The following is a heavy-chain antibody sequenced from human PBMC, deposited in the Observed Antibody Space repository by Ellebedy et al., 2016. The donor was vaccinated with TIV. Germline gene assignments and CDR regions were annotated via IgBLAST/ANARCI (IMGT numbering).Heavy chain of an antibody. CDR3: ARGRPYCDAGRCYGGFLEA. J-gene: IGHJ4*02. V-gene: IGHV4-34*12. D-gene: IGHD2-15*01. CDR1: GGSFSGYY. CDR2: FIHGGSP. Sequence: MPSETLSLTCGVSGGSFSGYYLPWIPQSPGKALEWMAEFIHGGSPTYNPSVQSRLTISVDTSKTHFSLPFRSVTAADTAVYYCARGRPYCDAGRCYGGFLEAWGQGTLVTVSS.